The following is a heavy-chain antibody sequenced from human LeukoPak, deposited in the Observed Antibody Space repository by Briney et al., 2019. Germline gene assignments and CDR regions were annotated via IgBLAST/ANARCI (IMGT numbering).Heavy chain of an antibody. CDR1: GYTFTSYA. V-gene: IGHV7-4-1*02. Sequence: GASVKVSCKASGYTFTSYAMNWVRQASGQGLEWMEWINTNTGNPTYAQGFTGRFVFSLDTSVSTAYLQISSLKAEDTAVYYCARDPRMYSSSCDYWGQGTLVTVSS. CDR3: ARDPRMYSSSCDY. D-gene: IGHD6-13*01. J-gene: IGHJ4*02. CDR2: INTNTGNP.